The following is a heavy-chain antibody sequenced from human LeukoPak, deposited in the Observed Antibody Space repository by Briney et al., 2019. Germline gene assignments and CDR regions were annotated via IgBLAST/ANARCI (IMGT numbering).Heavy chain of an antibody. CDR2: IWYDGSNK. Sequence: GRSLRLSCAASGFTFSSYGMHWVRQAPGKGLEWVAVIWYDGSNKYYADSVKGRFTISRDNSKNTLYLQMNSLRAEDTAVYYCARGGGIAVASYYFDYWGQGTLVTVSS. D-gene: IGHD6-19*01. CDR1: GFTFSSYG. J-gene: IGHJ4*02. V-gene: IGHV3-33*08. CDR3: ARGGGIAVASYYFDY.